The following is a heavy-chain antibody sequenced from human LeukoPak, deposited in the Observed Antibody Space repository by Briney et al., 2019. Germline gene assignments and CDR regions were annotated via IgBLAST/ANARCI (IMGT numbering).Heavy chain of an antibody. CDR2: INPSGGST. Sequence: GASVKVSCKASGYTFTSYYMHWVRQAPGQGLEWMGIINPSGGSTSYAQKFQGRVTMTRDMSTSTVYMELSSLRSEDTAVYYCAREGWFGELSLGWGQGTLVTVSS. J-gene: IGHJ4*02. CDR3: AREGWFGELSLG. CDR1: GYTFTSYY. D-gene: IGHD3-10*01. V-gene: IGHV1-46*01.